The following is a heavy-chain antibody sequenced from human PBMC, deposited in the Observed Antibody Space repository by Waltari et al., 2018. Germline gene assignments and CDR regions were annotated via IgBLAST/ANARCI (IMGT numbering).Heavy chain of an antibody. J-gene: IGHJ4*02. V-gene: IGHV3-48*03. CDR2: ISSSGSTI. CDR1: GFTLSSYE. Sequence: EVQLVESGGGLVQPGGSLRLSCAASGFTLSSYEMNWVRQAPGKGLEWVSYISSSGSTIYYADAVKGRCTISRDNAKNSLYLQMNSLRAEDTAVYYCARVLVTATDYWGQGTLVTVSS. CDR3: ARVLVTATDY. D-gene: IGHD2-21*02.